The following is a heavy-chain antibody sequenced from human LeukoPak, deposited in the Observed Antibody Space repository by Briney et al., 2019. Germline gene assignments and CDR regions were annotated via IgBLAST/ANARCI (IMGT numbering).Heavy chain of an antibody. V-gene: IGHV3-23*01. CDR2: ITPSGDGT. J-gene: IGHJ3*02. CDR3: ARAADYYGSGSYNI. CDR1: GFTFSSRG. Sequence: GGSLRLSCAASGFTFSSRGMSWVRQAPGKGLEWVSSITPSGDGTYYAASVKGRFTISRDNSKNTLYLQMDSLGADDTAKYYCARAADYYGSGSYNIWGQGTMVTVSS. D-gene: IGHD3-10*01.